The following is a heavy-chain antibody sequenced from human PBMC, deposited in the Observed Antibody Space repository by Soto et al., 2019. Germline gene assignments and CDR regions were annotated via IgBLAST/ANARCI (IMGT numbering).Heavy chain of an antibody. CDR2: ISAYNGNT. J-gene: IGHJ6*02. CDR3: ARGDIVVVPAARNYYYYYGMDV. D-gene: IGHD2-2*01. Sequence: ASVKVSCKASGYTFTSKCISWVRQDPGQGLEWMGWISAYNGNTNYAQKLQGRVTMTTDTSTSTAYMELRSLRSDDTAVYYCARGDIVVVPAARNYYYYYGMDVWGQGITVTVSS. V-gene: IGHV1-18*01. CDR1: GYTFTSKC.